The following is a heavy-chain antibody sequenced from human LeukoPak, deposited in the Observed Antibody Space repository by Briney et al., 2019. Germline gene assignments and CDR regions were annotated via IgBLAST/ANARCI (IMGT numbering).Heavy chain of an antibody. CDR3: ARRNYGDWSFDY. Sequence: RGESLKISCKGSGYIFTNYWIAWVRQMPGKGLEWMGIIYPGDSETRYSPSFQGQVTISADKSISTAYLQWSSLKASDTAMYYCARRNYGDWSFDYWGQGTLVTLSS. J-gene: IGHJ4*02. CDR2: IYPGDSET. CDR1: GYIFTNYW. V-gene: IGHV5-51*01. D-gene: IGHD4-17*01.